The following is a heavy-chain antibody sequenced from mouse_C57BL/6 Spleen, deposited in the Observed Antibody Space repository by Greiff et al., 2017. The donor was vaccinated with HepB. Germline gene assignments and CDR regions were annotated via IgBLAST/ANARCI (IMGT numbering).Heavy chain of an antibody. CDR2: IYPGDGDT. CDR1: GYAFSSSW. CDR3: ARERSTVLDY. D-gene: IGHD1-1*01. J-gene: IGHJ2*01. Sequence: LEESGPELVKPGASVKISCKASGYAFSSSWMNWVKQRPGKGLEWIGRIYPGDGDTNYNGKFKGKATLTADKSSSTAYMQLSSLTSEDSAVYFCARERSTVLDYWGQGTTLTVSS. V-gene: IGHV1-82*01.